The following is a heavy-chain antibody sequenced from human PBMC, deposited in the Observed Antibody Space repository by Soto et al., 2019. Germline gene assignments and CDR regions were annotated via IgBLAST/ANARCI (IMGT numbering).Heavy chain of an antibody. CDR1: GFTFSSYA. CDR2: ISYDGSNK. J-gene: IGHJ3*02. Sequence: ESGGGVVQPGRSLRLSCAASGFTFSSYAMHWVRQAPGKGLEWVAVISYDGSNKYYADSVKGRFTISRDNSKNTLYLQMNSLRAEDTAVYYCARGGIQLCEHAFDIWGQGTMVTVSS. V-gene: IGHV3-30-3*01. D-gene: IGHD5-18*01. CDR3: ARGGIQLCEHAFDI.